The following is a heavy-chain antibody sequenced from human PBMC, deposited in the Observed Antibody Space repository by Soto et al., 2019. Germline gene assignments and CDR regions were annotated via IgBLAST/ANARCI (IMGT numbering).Heavy chain of an antibody. CDR2: IKSKTDGGTT. CDR3: TTVHYYGSGSSPLYYGMDV. Sequence: GGSLRLSCAASGFTFSNAWMSWVRQAPGKGLEWVGRIKSKTDGGTTDYAAPVKGRFTISRDDSKNTLYLQMNSLKTEDTAVYYCTTVHYYGSGSSPLYYGMDVWGQGTTVTV. CDR1: GFTFSNAW. J-gene: IGHJ6*02. V-gene: IGHV3-15*01. D-gene: IGHD3-10*01.